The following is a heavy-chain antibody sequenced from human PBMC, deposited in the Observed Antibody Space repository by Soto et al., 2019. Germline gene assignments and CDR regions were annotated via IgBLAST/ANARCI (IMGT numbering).Heavy chain of an antibody. Sequence: QLQLQESGPGLVKPSETLSLTCTVSGGSISSSSYYWGWIRQPPGKGLEWIGSIYYSGSTYYNPSLKSRVTISVDTSKNRFSLKMSSVTATDTDVYYCARVVAVAGTYAFDCWGQGTLVTVSS. CDR2: IYYSGST. V-gene: IGHV4-39*01. D-gene: IGHD6-19*01. CDR1: GGSISSSSYY. J-gene: IGHJ4*02. CDR3: ARVVAVAGTYAFDC.